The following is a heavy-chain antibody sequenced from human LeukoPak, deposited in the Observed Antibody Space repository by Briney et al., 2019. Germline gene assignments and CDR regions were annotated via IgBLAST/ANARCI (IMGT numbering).Heavy chain of an antibody. Sequence: PSETLSLTCTVSGDSISSSSCYWGWIRHPPGKGLQWIGSIYYSGSTYYNPSLKSRVTISVDTSKNQFSLKLSSVTAADTAVYYCARLVVATTLVKYYFDYWGQGTLVTVSS. CDR2: IYYSGST. CDR3: ARLVVATTLVKYYFDY. V-gene: IGHV4-39*01. D-gene: IGHD5-12*01. CDR1: GDSISSSSCY. J-gene: IGHJ4*02.